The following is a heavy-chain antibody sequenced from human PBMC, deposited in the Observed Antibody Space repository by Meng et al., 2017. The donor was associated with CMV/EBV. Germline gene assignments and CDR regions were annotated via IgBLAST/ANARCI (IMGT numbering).Heavy chain of an antibody. J-gene: IGHJ3*02. Sequence: GESLKISCAASGFTFSDYYMNWIRQAPGKGLEWVSYISSSGSTIYYADSVKGRFTISRDNAKNSLYLQMNSLRAEDTAVYYCASSGDHDAFDIWGQGTMVTVSS. CDR3: ASSGDHDAFDI. CDR1: GFTFSDYY. CDR2: ISSSGSTI. V-gene: IGHV3-11*04. D-gene: IGHD7-27*01.